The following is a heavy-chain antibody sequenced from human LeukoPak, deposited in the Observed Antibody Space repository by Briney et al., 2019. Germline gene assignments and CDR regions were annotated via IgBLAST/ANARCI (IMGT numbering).Heavy chain of an antibody. CDR1: GYTFTNYY. CDR2: INPSGGST. J-gene: IGHJ5*02. CDR3: AREGTFSSPRNWFDP. Sequence: ASVKVSCKASGYTFTNYYMHWVRQAPGQGLEWMGMINPSGGSTTYAQKFQGRVTMTRDMSTSTVYMELSILRSEDTAVYYCAREGTFSSPRNWFDPWGQGTLVTVSS. V-gene: IGHV1-46*01. D-gene: IGHD6-13*01.